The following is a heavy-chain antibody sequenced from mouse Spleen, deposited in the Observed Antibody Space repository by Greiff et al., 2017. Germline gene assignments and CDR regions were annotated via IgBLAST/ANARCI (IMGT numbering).Heavy chain of an antibody. CDR3: ARSYDYDAWFAY. J-gene: IGHJ3*01. D-gene: IGHD2-4*01. V-gene: IGHV1-61*01. CDR1: GYSFTSYW. CDR2: IHPSDSET. Sequence: VKLQESGAELVRPGASVKLSCKASGYSFTSYWMNWVKQRPGQGLEWIGMIHPSDSETRLNQKFKDKATLTVDKSSSTAYMQLSSPTSEDSAVYYCARSYDYDAWFAYWGQGTLVTVSA.